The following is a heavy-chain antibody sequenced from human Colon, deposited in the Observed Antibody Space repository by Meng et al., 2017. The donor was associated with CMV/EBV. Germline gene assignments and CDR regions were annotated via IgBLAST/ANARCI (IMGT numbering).Heavy chain of an antibody. V-gene: IGHV1-2*06. CDR1: GDTFTGYN. CDR3: AKIYDSSGSLPWFDP. CDR2: INPSDGGT. J-gene: IGHJ5*02. Sequence: QLGQSGAAVKKPEDSVKGSCKASGDTFTGYNIHWVRQAPGQGLEWMGRINPSDGGTNYAQKFRGRVTMTRDTSISTAYMELSRLRSDDTAVYYCAKIYDSSGSLPWFDPWGQGTLVTVSS. D-gene: IGHD3-22*01.